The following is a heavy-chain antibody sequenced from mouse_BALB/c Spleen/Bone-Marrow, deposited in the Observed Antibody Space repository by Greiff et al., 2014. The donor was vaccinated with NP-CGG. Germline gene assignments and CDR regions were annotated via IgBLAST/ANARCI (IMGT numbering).Heavy chain of an antibody. D-gene: IGHD2-4*01. CDR1: GFTFSSYA. Sequence: EVKLVESGGGLVKPGGSLKLSCAASGFTFSSYAMSWVRRTPEKRLEWVASISSGGSTYYPDSVKGRFTISRDNARNILYLQMSSLRSEDTAMYYCARYDYDGAYAMDYWGQGTSVTVSS. CDR3: ARYDYDGAYAMDY. CDR2: ISSGGST. J-gene: IGHJ4*01. V-gene: IGHV5-6-5*01.